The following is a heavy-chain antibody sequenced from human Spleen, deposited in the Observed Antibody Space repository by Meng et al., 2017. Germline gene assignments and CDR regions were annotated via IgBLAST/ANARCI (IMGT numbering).Heavy chain of an antibody. V-gene: IGHV4-59*01. CDR2: IYYTGSI. CDR3: ARKGSFDL. CDR1: GVSISSYY. J-gene: IGHJ2*01. Sequence: SETLSLTCTVSGVSISSYYWSWIRQPPGKGLEWIGYIYYTGSISYNPSLKSRVTISVDMSKSQFSLRLSSVTAADTAVYYCARKGSFDLWGRGTLVTV.